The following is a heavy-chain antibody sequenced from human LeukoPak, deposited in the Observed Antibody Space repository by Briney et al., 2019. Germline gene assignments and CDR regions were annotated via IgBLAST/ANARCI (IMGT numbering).Heavy chain of an antibody. D-gene: IGHD5-12*01. CDR1: GGSFSGYY. CDR3: AREVPSGSYYDY. Sequence: SETLSLTCAVYGGSFSGYYWSWIRQPPGKGLEWIGEINHSGSTNYNPSLKSRVTISVDTSKNQFTLKLSSVTAADTAVYYCAREVPSGSYYDYWGQGTLATVSS. J-gene: IGHJ4*02. CDR2: INHSGST. V-gene: IGHV4-34*01.